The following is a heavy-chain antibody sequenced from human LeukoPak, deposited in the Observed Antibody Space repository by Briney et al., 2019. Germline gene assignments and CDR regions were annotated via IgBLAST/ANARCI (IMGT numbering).Heavy chain of an antibody. V-gene: IGHV1-18*01. CDR2: VSAYNGNT. CDR1: GYTFTSYG. Sequence: ASVKVSCKASGYTFTSYGISWVRQAPGQGGEWMGWVSAYNGNTNYEQKLQGRVTMTTDTSTSTAYMELRSLRSDDTAVYYCARVLPRDPNAFDIWGQGTLVTVSS. J-gene: IGHJ3*02. CDR3: ARVLPRDPNAFDI.